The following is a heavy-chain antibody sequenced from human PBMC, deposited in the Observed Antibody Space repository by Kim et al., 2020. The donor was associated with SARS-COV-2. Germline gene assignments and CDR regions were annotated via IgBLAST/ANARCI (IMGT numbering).Heavy chain of an antibody. CDR1: GFTFSDYT. V-gene: IGHV3-21*01. Sequence: GGSLRLFCAASGFTFSDYTMNWVRQAPGKGLEWVSSISSTGTSIYYADSLKGRFTISRDNAKNSLYLQMNSLRAEDTAVFYCARGKYTGGWCDYWGQGTL. CDR2: ISSTGTSI. D-gene: IGHD6-19*01. CDR3: ARGKYTGGWCDY. J-gene: IGHJ4*02.